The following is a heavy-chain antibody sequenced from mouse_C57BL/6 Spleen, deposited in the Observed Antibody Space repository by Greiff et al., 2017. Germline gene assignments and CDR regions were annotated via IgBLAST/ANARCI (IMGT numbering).Heavy chain of an antibody. D-gene: IGHD2-1*01. CDR1: GFNIKDYY. J-gene: IGHJ4*01. CDR2: IDPEDGET. V-gene: IGHV14-2*01. CDR3: ARSGNFYAMDY. Sequence: VQLQQSGAELVKPGASVKLSCTASGFNIKDYYMHWVKQRTEQGLEWIGRIDPEDGETKYAPKFQSKATITADTSSNTAYLQLSSLTSEDTAVYYCARSGNFYAMDYWGQGTSVTVSS.